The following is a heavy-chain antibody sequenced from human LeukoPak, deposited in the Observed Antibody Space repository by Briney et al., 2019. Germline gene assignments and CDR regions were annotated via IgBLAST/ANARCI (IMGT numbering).Heavy chain of an antibody. J-gene: IGHJ4*02. CDR1: GYTFTGYY. CDR2: INPNSGGT. CDR3: ARQLGPGTVDY. Sequence: ASVKVSCKASGYTFTGYYMHWVRQAPGQGLERMGWINPNSGGTNYAQKFQGRVTMTRDTSISTAYMELGRLRSDDTAVYYCARQLGPGTVDYWGQGTLVTVSS. D-gene: IGHD5-24*01. V-gene: IGHV1-2*02.